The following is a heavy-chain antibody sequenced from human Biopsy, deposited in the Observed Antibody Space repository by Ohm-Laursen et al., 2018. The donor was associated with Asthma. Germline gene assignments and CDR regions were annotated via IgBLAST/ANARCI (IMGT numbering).Heavy chain of an antibody. CDR1: GFTFGNFW. CDR2: ITGDGSQK. V-gene: IGHV3-7*01. CDR3: AKDPRIYGDNVAGMDV. D-gene: IGHD4-17*01. Sequence: GSLRLSCTASGFTFGNFWMSWDRQTPGKGLEWVATITGDGSQKFYVDSVTGRFTISRDNSKNSLYLQMNSLGVEDTAVYYCAKDPRIYGDNVAGMDVWGQGTAVNVSS. J-gene: IGHJ6*02.